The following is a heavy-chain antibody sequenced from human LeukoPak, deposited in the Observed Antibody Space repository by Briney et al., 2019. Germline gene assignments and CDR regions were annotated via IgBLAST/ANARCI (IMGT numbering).Heavy chain of an antibody. D-gene: IGHD3-3*01. J-gene: IGHJ3*02. Sequence: GGSLRLSCAASGFIFSNYAMDWVRQAPGEGLEWVSMISSSGGSTYFADSVKGRFTISRDNSKNTLYLQMNSLRAEDTAVYYCAKSATDFWSGYLEAFDAFDIWGQGTMVTVSS. CDR3: AKSATDFWSGYLEAFDAFDI. CDR2: ISSSGGST. CDR1: GFIFSNYA. V-gene: IGHV3-23*01.